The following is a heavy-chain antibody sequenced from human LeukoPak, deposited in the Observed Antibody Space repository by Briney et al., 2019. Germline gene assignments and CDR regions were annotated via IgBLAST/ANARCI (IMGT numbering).Heavy chain of an antibody. CDR3: ARGFGNGAFDI. CDR1: GGSFSGYY. D-gene: IGHD4-23*01. CDR2: INHSGST. Sequence: PSETLSLTCAVYGGSFSGYYWSWIRQPPGKGLEWIGEINHSGSTNYNPSLYSRVTISVDTSKTQFSLKLSSVTAADSAVYYCARGFGNGAFDIWGQGTMVTVSS. J-gene: IGHJ3*02. V-gene: IGHV4-34*01.